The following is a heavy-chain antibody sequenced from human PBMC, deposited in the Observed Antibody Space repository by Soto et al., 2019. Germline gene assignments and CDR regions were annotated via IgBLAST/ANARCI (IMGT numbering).Heavy chain of an antibody. J-gene: IGHJ4*02. V-gene: IGHV3-23*01. CDR3: AKCDVYFDWFVYSVDLGSYFDY. Sequence: EVQLLESGGGLVQPGGSLRLSCAASGFTFSSYAMSWVRQAPGKGLEWVSAISGSGGSTYYADSVKGRFTISRDNSKNTLYLQMNSLRGEDTAVYYCAKCDVYFDWFVYSVDLGSYFDYWGQGTLVTVSS. CDR2: ISGSGGST. CDR1: GFTFSSYA. D-gene: IGHD3-9*01.